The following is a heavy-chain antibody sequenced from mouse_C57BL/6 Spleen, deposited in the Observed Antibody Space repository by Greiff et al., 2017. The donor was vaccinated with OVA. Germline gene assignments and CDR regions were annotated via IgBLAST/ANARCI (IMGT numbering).Heavy chain of an antibody. CDR2: IDPSDSYT. V-gene: IGHV1-69*01. D-gene: IGHD4-1*01. CDR1: GYTFTSYW. Sequence: QVRLQQPGAELVMPGASVKLSCKASGYTFTSYWMHWVKQRPGQGLEWIGEIDPSDSYTNYNQKFKGKSTLTVDKSSSTAYMQLSSLTSEDSAVYYCARSRTGTTDYWGQGTSVTVSS. CDR3: ARSRTGTTDY. J-gene: IGHJ4*01.